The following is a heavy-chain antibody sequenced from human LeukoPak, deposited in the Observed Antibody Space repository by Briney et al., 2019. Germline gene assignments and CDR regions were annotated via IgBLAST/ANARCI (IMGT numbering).Heavy chain of an antibody. Sequence: SETLSLTCTVSGYSISSGYYWGWIRQPPGKGLEWIGSIYHSGSTYYNPSLKSRVTISVDTSKNQFSLMLSSVTAADTAVYYCARFAVGAADYWGQGTLVTVSS. J-gene: IGHJ4*02. V-gene: IGHV4-38-2*02. D-gene: IGHD2-15*01. CDR2: IYHSGST. CDR1: GYSISSGYY. CDR3: ARFAVGAADY.